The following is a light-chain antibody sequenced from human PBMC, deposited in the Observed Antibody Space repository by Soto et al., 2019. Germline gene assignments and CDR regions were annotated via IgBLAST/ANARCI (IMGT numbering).Light chain of an antibody. J-gene: IGKJ2*01. CDR3: QQYGGSPPYT. Sequence: EIVLTQSPGTLSLSPGERATLSCRASHSVSSSYLAWYQQKPGQGPRLLIYGASSRATGIPDRFSGSGSGTAFPLTISRLEPEDFAVYYCQQYGGSPPYTFGQGTKLEIK. CDR2: GAS. V-gene: IGKV3-20*01. CDR1: HSVSSSY.